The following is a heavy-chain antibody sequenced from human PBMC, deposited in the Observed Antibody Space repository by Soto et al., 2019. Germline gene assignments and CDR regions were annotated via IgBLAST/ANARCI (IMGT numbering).Heavy chain of an antibody. CDR2: IYYSGST. CDR3: ARQIVVPAAPDAFDI. Sequence: QVQLKESGPGLVKPSETLSLTCTVSGGSISSYYWSWIRQPPGKGLEWIGYIYYSGSTNYNPSLKGQGTISVDTSKNQFSLKLSSVPAAYTAVYYCARQIVVPAAPDAFDIWGPWTMVTVSS. D-gene: IGHD2-2*01. CDR1: GGSISSYY. V-gene: IGHV4-59*08. J-gene: IGHJ3*02.